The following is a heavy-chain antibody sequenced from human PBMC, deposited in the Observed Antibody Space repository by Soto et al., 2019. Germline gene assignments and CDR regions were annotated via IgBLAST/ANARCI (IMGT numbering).Heavy chain of an antibody. CDR1: GGSISSYY. CDR3: ARLVGWCIGTGQRKNWFVP. D-gene: IGHD2-8*01. CDR2: IYYSGST. Sequence: SETLSLTCTVSGGSISSYYWSWIRQPPGKGLEWIGYIYYSGSTNYNPSLKSRVTISVDTSKNQFSLKLSSVTAADTAVYYCARLVGWCIGTGQRKNWFVPWGQGILVNVSS. J-gene: IGHJ5*02. V-gene: IGHV4-59*01.